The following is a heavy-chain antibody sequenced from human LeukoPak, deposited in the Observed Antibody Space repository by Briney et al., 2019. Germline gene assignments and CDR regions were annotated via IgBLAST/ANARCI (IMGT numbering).Heavy chain of an antibody. J-gene: IGHJ4*02. CDR1: GFTFSSYG. D-gene: IGHD2-15*01. Sequence: GGSLKLSCAASGFTFSSYGMHWVRQAPGKGLEWVALIWYDGNNKYYADSVKGRFTISRDNSKNTLYLQMDSLRAEDTALYYCARQYCSGGDCYFFDWGQGTLVTVSS. CDR2: IWYDGNNK. V-gene: IGHV3-33*01. CDR3: ARQYCSGGDCYFFD.